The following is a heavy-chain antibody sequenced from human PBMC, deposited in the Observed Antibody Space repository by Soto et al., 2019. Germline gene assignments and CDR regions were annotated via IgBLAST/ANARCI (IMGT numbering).Heavy chain of an antibody. CDR2: IYSGGST. Sequence: HPGGSLRLSCAASGFTVSSNYMSWVRQAPGKGLEWVSVIYSGGSTYYADSVKGRFTISRDNSKNTLYLQMNSLRAEDTAVYYCARDRRVVTHYYYYYGMDVWGQWTTVTVSS. CDR3: ARDRRVVTHYYYYYGMDV. CDR1: GFTVSSNY. J-gene: IGHJ6*02. D-gene: IGHD2-15*01. V-gene: IGHV3-53*01.